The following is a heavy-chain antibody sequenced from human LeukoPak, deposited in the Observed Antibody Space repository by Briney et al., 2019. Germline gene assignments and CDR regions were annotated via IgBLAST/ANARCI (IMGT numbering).Heavy chain of an antibody. D-gene: IGHD3-10*02. CDR2: IYYSGST. J-gene: IGHJ5*02. V-gene: IGHV4-59*01. CDR3: ARVICRATPCSGWFDP. Sequence: PSETLSLTCTVSGGSLSSYYWSWMRQPPGKGLEWIGYIYYSGSTNYNPSLKSRVTISVDTSKNQFSLKLSSVSAADTAVYYCARVICRATPCSGWFDPWGQGTLVTVSS. CDR1: GGSLSSYY.